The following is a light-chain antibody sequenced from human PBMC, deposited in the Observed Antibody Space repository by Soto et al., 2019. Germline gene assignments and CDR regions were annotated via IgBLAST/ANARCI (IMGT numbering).Light chain of an antibody. V-gene: IGLV2-23*01. CDR2: EDD. CDR1: SSGIGTYNL. J-gene: IGLJ3*02. Sequence: QSALTQPASVSGSPGQSITISCTGTSSGIGTYNLVSWHQHHPGKAPKLIIYEDDKRPSGISNRFFGSKSGNSASLTISGLQAEDEADYYCCSFALGNTLVFGGGTKVTVL. CDR3: CSFALGNTLV.